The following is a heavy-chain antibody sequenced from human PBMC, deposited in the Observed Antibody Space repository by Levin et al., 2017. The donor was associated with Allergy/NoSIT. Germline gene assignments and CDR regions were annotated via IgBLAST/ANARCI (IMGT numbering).Heavy chain of an antibody. CDR2: TDDGGDT. J-gene: IGHJ6*02. Sequence: GGSLRLSCAASGFSVSHNYMTWVRQVPGKGLEWVSVTDDGGDTQYADSVKGRFTISRDNSKNTLFLQMNSLRAEDSAIYYCARVPTGRGETGYEYDYGLDVWGQGTTVTVSS. CDR3: ARVPTGRGETGYEYDYGLDV. CDR1: GFSVSHNY. V-gene: IGHV3-53*01. D-gene: IGHD3-16*01.